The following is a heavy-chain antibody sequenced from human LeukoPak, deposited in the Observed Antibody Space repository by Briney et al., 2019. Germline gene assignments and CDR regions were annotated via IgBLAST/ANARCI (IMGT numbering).Heavy chain of an antibody. CDR3: GRAGYDSGPLSTFDP. Sequence: PSETLSLTCTVSGRSMSSGDYYWGWLRDPPGKGLEWIGYIYYSGSIYYNPSLKSRVTISVDTSKNQFSLKLSSVTAADTAVYYCGRAGYDSGPLSTFDPWGQGTLVTVSS. CDR2: IYYSGSI. J-gene: IGHJ5*02. D-gene: IGHD3-10*01. CDR1: GRSMSSGDYY. V-gene: IGHV4-30-4*01.